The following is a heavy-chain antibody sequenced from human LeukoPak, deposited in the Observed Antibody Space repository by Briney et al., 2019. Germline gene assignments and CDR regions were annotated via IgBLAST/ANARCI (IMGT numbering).Heavy chain of an antibody. D-gene: IGHD5-12*01. J-gene: IGHJ6*02. V-gene: IGHV4-34*01. Sequence: SETLSLTCAVYGGSFSGYYWSWIRQPPGKGLEWIGEINHSGSTNYNPSLKSRVTISVDTSKNQLSLKLSSVTAADTAVYYCARGRVATGPYYYYGMDVWGQGTTVTVSS. CDR3: ARGRVATGPYYYYGMDV. CDR1: GGSFSGYY. CDR2: INHSGST.